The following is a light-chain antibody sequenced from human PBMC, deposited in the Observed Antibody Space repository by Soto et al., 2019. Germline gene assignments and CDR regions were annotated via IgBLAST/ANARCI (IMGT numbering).Light chain of an antibody. CDR1: QSVNSDY. V-gene: IGKV3-20*01. J-gene: IGKJ5*01. CDR2: GAS. Sequence: EIVLTQSPGTLSLSPGERATLSCRARQSVNSDYLAWYQQKPGQAPRLLIYGASTRTTGIPDRFSGSGSGTDFTLTIGRLEPGDFAVYYCLHYGGSPLTFGQGTRLDIK. CDR3: LHYGGSPLT.